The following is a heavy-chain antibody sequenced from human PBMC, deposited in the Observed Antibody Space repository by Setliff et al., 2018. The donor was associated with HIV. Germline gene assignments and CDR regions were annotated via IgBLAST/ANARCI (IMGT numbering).Heavy chain of an antibody. Sequence: GASVKVSCKASEYTFTNYYIHWVRQGPGQGLEWVGIMNPSGGSTTYAQKFQDRVTMTRDTSTSTGYMELRSLRSEDTAVYYCARGSDASGYYPIYYYYGMDVWGQGTTVTVSS. V-gene: IGHV1-46*01. D-gene: IGHD3-22*01. J-gene: IGHJ6*02. CDR2: MNPSGGST. CDR3: ARGSDASGYYPIYYYYGMDV. CDR1: EYTFTNYY.